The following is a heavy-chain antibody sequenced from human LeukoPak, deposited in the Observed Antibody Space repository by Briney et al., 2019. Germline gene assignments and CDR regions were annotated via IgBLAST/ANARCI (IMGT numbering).Heavy chain of an antibody. Sequence: GESLKISCKGSGYSFTSYWISWVRQMPGKGLEWMGRIDPSDSYTNYSPSFQGHVTISADKSISTAYLQWSSLKASDTAMYYCARARDGYKRSLDYWGQGTLVTVSS. D-gene: IGHD5-24*01. CDR1: GYSFTSYW. V-gene: IGHV5-10-1*01. CDR3: ARARDGYKRSLDY. J-gene: IGHJ4*02. CDR2: IDPSDSYT.